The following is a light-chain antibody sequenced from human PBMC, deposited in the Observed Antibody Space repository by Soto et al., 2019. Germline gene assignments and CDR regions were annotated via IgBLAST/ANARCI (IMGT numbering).Light chain of an antibody. CDR2: KAS. J-gene: IGKJ4*01. CDR1: QSISSW. V-gene: IGKV1-5*03. Sequence: DIQMTQSPSPLSASVGARVTITCRASQSISSWLAWYQQKPGKAPKLLIYKASSLESGVPSRFSGSGSGTEFTLTISSLQPDDFATYYCQQYNSYPLPFGGGTKVEIK. CDR3: QQYNSYPLP.